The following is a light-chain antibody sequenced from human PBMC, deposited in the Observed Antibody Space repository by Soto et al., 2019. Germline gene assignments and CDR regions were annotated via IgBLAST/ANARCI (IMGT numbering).Light chain of an antibody. CDR2: AAS. CDR3: QQSYSNPRT. V-gene: IGKV1-39*01. Sequence: DLQMTQSPSCLSGSVGDRVAITCRASQSIRRYLNWYQKKTGKAPKLLIYAASSLQSGVPSRLSGSGYGTDLTITISSMKTEDFATYYCQQSYSNPRTFGGGTKVDI. CDR1: QSIRRY. J-gene: IGKJ4*01.